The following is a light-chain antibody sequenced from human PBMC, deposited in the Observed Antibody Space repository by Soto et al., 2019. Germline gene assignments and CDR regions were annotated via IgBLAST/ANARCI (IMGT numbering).Light chain of an antibody. Sequence: QSALTQPASVSGSPGQSITISCTGTSSDIGGYNYVSWYQQHPGKAPKLMIYEVSNRPSGVSNRFSGSKSGNTASLTISGXQAEDEADYYCSSFRSTTTLFGGGTKVTVL. V-gene: IGLV2-14*01. CDR3: SSFRSTTTL. CDR2: EVS. CDR1: SSDIGGYNY. J-gene: IGLJ2*01.